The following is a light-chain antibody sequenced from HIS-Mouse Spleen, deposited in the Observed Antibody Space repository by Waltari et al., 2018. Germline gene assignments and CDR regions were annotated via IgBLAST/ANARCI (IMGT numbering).Light chain of an antibody. V-gene: IGLV2-14*01. J-gene: IGLJ1*01. CDR3: SSYTSSSTYV. CDR1: SSDVGGYNY. CDR2: EVS. Sequence: QSALTQPASVSGSPGQSITISCTGTSSDVGGYNYVSWYQQPPVKAPKLMIYEVSNRPSGVSNRFSGSKSGNTASLTISGLQAEDEADYYCSSYTSSSTYVFGTGTKVTVL.